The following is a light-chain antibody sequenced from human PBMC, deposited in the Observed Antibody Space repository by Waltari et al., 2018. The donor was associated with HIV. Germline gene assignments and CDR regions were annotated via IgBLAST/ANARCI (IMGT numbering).Light chain of an antibody. Sequence: DIQMTQSPSPLSASVGDSVTVTCRASQGIRNVLGWYQHKPGKAPKRLISGASSLQSGVPSRFSGSGSGTEFTLTIYSLQPEDFATYFCLQYNSHPWTFGQGTKVEVK. CDR3: LQYNSHPWT. CDR2: GAS. CDR1: QGIRNV. J-gene: IGKJ1*01. V-gene: IGKV1-17*01.